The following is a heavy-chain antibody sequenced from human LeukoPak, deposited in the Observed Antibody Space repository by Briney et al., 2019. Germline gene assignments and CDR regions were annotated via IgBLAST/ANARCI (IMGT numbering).Heavy chain of an antibody. D-gene: IGHD3-22*01. V-gene: IGHV3-7*01. CDR1: GFIMSDYW. CDR2: IKKDASDT. CDR3: ARDWGAYYHFFDY. J-gene: IGHJ4*02. Sequence: GGALRLSCAASGFIMSDYWISWVRQAPGKGVEWVANIKKDASDTNYVVSVTGRFTISRHNAKKSLYLQMNTLRAEDTAVYYCARDWGAYYHFFDYWGQGTLVTVSS.